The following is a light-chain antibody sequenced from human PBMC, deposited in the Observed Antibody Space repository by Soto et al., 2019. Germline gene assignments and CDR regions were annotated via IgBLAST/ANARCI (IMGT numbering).Light chain of an antibody. V-gene: IGLV2-23*02. J-gene: IGLJ1*01. CDR2: EVT. CDR3: CSYAGSSSSI. CDR1: SSDVGTYNL. Sequence: QSVLTQPASVSGSPGQSITISCSGTSSDVGTYNLVSWYQQYPGKAPRLMIYEVTKLPSGVSNRFSGSKSGNTASLTISGLQPEDEADYYCCSYAGSSSSIFGTGTKVTVL.